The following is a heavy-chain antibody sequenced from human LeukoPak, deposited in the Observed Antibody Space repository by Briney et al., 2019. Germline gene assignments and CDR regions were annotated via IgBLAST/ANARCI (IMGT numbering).Heavy chain of an antibody. Sequence: GESLKISCKGSGYSFTSYWIGWVRQMPGKGLEWMGIIYPGDSDTRYSPSFQGQVTISADKSISTAYLQWSSLKASDTAMYYCARVYDFWSGYHGSSDYYGMDVWGQGTTVTVSS. CDR1: GYSFTSYW. CDR3: ARVYDFWSGYHGSSDYYGMDV. J-gene: IGHJ6*02. V-gene: IGHV5-51*01. D-gene: IGHD3-3*01. CDR2: IYPGDSDT.